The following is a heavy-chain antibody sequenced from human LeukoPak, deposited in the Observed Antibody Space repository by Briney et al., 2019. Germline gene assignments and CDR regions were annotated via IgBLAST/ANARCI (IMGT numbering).Heavy chain of an antibody. D-gene: IGHD3-22*01. Sequence: SETLTLTCSVSGDSVSRSDSYWDWIRQPPGKGLEWIGTIYYSGRTYYSPSLKSRVTLSVDTSSNQFSLNLRSVTAADTAVYYCARRRYYDGSGYLEWGQGTLLSVSS. J-gene: IGHJ1*01. CDR2: IYYSGRT. CDR3: ARRRYYDGSGYLE. V-gene: IGHV4-39*01. CDR1: GDSVSRSDSY.